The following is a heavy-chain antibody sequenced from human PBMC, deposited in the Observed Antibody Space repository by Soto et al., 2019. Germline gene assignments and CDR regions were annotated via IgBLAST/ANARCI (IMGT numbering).Heavy chain of an antibody. Sequence: SENLSLTCNVSGDSMTKYYWSWIRQPAGKGLEWIGRVYTSGSTNYNPSLKSRVTMSIDTSNNHFSLSLKSVTAADTAVYYCARTIGAAYYCDCWGQGARVTV. J-gene: IGHJ4*02. CDR2: VYTSGST. D-gene: IGHD6-13*01. V-gene: IGHV4-4*07. CDR1: GDSMTKYY. CDR3: ARTIGAAYYCDC.